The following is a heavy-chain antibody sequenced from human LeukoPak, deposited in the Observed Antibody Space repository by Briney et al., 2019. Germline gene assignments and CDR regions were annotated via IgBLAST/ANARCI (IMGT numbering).Heavy chain of an antibody. Sequence: KPSETLSLTCTVSGGSISSSSYYWGWIRQPPGKGLEWIGSIYYSGSTYYNPSLKSRVTISVDTSKNQFSLKLSTVTAADTAVYYCARGGTTGTTTLWYYYYYMDVWGKGTTVTVSS. CDR2: IYYSGST. D-gene: IGHD1-1*01. CDR3: ARGGTTGTTTLWYYYYYMDV. CDR1: GGSISSSSYY. V-gene: IGHV4-39*07. J-gene: IGHJ6*03.